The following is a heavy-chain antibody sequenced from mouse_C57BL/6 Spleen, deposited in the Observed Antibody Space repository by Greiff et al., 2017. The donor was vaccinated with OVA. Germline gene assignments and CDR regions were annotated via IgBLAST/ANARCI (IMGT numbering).Heavy chain of an antibody. J-gene: IGHJ2*01. CDR3: ARGLYYYGSSYVADFDY. CDR2: IYPRSGNT. D-gene: IGHD1-1*01. CDR1: GYTFTSYG. Sequence: QVQLQQSGAELARPGASVKLSCKASGYTFTSYGISWVKQRTGQGLEWIGEIYPRSGNTYYNEKFKGKATLTADKSSSTAYMELRSLTSEDSAVYFCARGLYYYGSSYVADFDYWGQGTTLTVSS. V-gene: IGHV1-81*01.